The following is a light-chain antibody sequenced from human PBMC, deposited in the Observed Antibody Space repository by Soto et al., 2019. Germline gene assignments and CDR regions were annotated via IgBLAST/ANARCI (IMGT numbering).Light chain of an antibody. Sequence: DIQMTQSPSTLSASVGDRFTSTCRASQSISSWLAWYQQKPGKAPKLLIYDASSLESGVPSRVSGSGSGTEFTLTIDSLQPDDFATYYCQEYKSYSWTFGQVTKVDIK. CDR1: QSISSW. CDR2: DAS. V-gene: IGKV1-5*01. J-gene: IGKJ1*01. CDR3: QEYKSYSWT.